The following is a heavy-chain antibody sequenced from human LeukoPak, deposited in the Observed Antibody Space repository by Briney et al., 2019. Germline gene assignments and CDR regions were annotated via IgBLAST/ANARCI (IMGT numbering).Heavy chain of an antibody. V-gene: IGHV3-11*06. CDR3: ARDGSKRDY. J-gene: IGHJ4*02. Sequence: GGALRVSCAASGFTFSDYHMSWIRQAPGKGLEWISYISSSSRYSVYADSVKGRFTISRDNAKHSLYLEMNSLRADDTAVYDCARDGSKRDYWGQGALVIVSS. CDR2: ISSSSRYS. D-gene: IGHD2-15*01. CDR1: GFTFSDYH.